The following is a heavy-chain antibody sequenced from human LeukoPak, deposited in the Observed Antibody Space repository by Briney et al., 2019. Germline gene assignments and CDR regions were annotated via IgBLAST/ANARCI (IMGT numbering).Heavy chain of an antibody. J-gene: IGHJ6*03. CDR2: IIPIFGTA. Sequence: SVKVSCKASGGTFSSYAFSWVQQAPGQGLEWMGGIIPIFGTASYAQKFQGRATIATDESTSTAYMELSSLRSEDTAVYYCASESTSNFYMDVWGKGTTVTVSS. CDR1: GGTFSSYA. D-gene: IGHD2-2*01. V-gene: IGHV1-69*05. CDR3: ASESTSNFYMDV.